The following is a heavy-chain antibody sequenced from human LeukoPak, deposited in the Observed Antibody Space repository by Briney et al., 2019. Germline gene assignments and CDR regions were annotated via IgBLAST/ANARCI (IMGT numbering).Heavy chain of an antibody. CDR1: GGSISSSSYY. CDR3: ARHEGTTTVTTSWFDP. CDR2: IYYSGST. Sequence: SETLSLTCTVSGGSISSSSYYWGWIRQPPGKGLEWIGGIYYSGSTYYNPSLKSRVTISVDTSKNQFSLKLSSVTAADTAVYYCARHEGTTTVTTSWFDPWGQGTLVTVSS. J-gene: IGHJ5*02. D-gene: IGHD4-17*01. V-gene: IGHV4-39*01.